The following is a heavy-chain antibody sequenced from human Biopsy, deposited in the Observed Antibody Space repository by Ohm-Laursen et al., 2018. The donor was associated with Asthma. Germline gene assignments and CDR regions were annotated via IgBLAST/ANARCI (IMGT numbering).Heavy chain of an antibody. CDR2: MSFDGRQT. CDR3: AKESGSNYAFDI. Sequence: SLRLSCSAPGFTFSSYGMHWVRQAPGKGLEWVAVMSFDGRQTYYADSVKGRFTISRDNSKNTLYLQMNSLRAEDTAVYYCAKESGSNYAFDIWGQGTMVTVSS. CDR1: GFTFSSYG. J-gene: IGHJ3*02. D-gene: IGHD1-1*01. V-gene: IGHV3-30*18.